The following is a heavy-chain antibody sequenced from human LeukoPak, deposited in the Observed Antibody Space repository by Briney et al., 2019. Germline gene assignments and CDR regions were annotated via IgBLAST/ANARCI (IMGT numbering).Heavy chain of an antibody. V-gene: IGHV3-21*01. D-gene: IGHD3-9*01. CDR2: ISSSSSYK. CDR3: ARDKGYFDWLSPFDY. Sequence: GGSLRLSCAASGFSFSSYSMNWVRQAPGKGLEWVSSISSSSSYKYCADSVKGRFTISRDNAKNSLYLQMNSLRAEDTAVYYCARDKGYFDWLSPFDYWGQGTLVTVSS. J-gene: IGHJ4*02. CDR1: GFSFSSYS.